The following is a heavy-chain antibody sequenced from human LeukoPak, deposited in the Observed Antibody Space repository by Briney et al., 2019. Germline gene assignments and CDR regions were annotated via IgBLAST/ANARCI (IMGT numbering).Heavy chain of an antibody. V-gene: IGHV3-23*01. CDR2: VSGSGVST. CDR1: GLTFSSYTFSTYA. Sequence: GGSLRLSCAASGLTFSSYTFSTYAMSWVRQAPGKGLEWVSAVSGSGVSTYYADSVKGRFTISRDNSKNTLYLQTNGLRAEDTAVYYCAKGVEDSGIYYYYYMDVWGKGTTVTVSS. CDR3: AKGVEDSGIYYYYYMDV. J-gene: IGHJ6*03. D-gene: IGHD2-15*01.